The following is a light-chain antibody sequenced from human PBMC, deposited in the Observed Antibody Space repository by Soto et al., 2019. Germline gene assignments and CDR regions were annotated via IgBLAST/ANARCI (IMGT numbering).Light chain of an antibody. V-gene: IGKV3-20*01. CDR1: QSVSSNY. J-gene: IGKJ5*01. CDR3: QQYGTSPPDT. CDR2: GAS. Sequence: EIVLTQSPGTLSLSPGERATLSCRASQSVSSNYLAWYQQKPGQAPRLLIYGASSRATGIPDRFSGSGSGTDFTLTISRLEPEDFAVYYCQQYGTSPPDTFGQGTRLEF.